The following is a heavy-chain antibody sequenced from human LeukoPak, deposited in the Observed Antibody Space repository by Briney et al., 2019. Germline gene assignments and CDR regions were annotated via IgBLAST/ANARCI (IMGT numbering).Heavy chain of an antibody. CDR1: GFTFTSSA. CDR2: IVVGSGNT. V-gene: IGHV1-58*01. CDR3: AALDYGGNPVYFDY. J-gene: IGHJ4*02. D-gene: IGHD4-23*01. Sequence: SVKVSCKASGFTFTSSAVQWVRQARGQRLEWIGWIVVGSGNTNYAQKFQERVTITRDMSTSTAYMELSSPRSEDTAVYYCAALDYGGNPVYFDYWGQGTLVTVSS.